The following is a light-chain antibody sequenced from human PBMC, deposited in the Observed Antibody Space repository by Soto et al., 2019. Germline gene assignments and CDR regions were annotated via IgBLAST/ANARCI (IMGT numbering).Light chain of an antibody. Sequence: EIVLTQSPGTLSLSPGERATISCRASQSVGNNYLAWYQQRPGQTPRLLIYGASSRATGIPDRFSGSGSGTDFSLTISTLEPEEFAVYYCQQYGRSPPITFGQGTRLEIK. V-gene: IGKV3-20*01. CDR1: QSVGNNY. CDR3: QQYGRSPPIT. CDR2: GAS. J-gene: IGKJ5*01.